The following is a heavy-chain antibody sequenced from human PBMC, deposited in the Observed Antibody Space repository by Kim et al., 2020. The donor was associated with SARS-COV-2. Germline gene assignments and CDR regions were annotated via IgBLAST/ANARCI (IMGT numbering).Heavy chain of an antibody. J-gene: IGHJ6*02. CDR2: ISSSSSTI. CDR3: AREWDIVVVVAATPSPPYFYYGMDV. Sequence: GGSLRLSCASSGFTFSNYRMNWVRQAPVKGLEWLSYISSSSSTIYYTDSVKGRFTISRDNARNSLYLQMNSLRAEYTAVYYCAREWDIVVVVAATPSPPYFYYGMDVWGQGSTVTVSS. V-gene: IGHV3-48*04. CDR1: GFTFSNYR. D-gene: IGHD2-15*01.